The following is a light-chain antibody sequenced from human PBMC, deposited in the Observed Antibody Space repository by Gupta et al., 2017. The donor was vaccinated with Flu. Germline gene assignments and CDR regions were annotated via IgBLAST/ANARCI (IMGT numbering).Light chain of an antibody. CDR3: QQAHSIPPS. J-gene: IGKJ2*03. CDR1: QDINNW. V-gene: IGKV1-12*01. CDR2: TAS. Sequence: DIQLTHPPSSVSASVGDRVTNTCRASQDINNWVAGFQQKPGEAPKLLMYTASSLHSGAPSRFSASGSGTDFTLTIRGLQREDFASYYCQQAHSIPPSFGQGTKVEI.